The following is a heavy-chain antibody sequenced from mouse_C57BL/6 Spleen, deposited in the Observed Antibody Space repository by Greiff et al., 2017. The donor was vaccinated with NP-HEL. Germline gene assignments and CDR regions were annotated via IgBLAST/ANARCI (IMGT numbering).Heavy chain of an antibody. J-gene: IGHJ2*01. V-gene: IGHV1-55*01. Sequence: QVQLQQPGAELVKPGASVKMSCKASGYTFTSYWITWVKQRPGQGLEWIGDIYPGSGSTNYNEKFKSKATLTVDTSSSTAYMQLSSLSSEDSAVYYCAKAAAAQARGLFDYWGQGTTLTVSS. CDR1: GYTFTSYW. CDR2: IYPGSGST. CDR3: AKAAAAQARGLFDY. D-gene: IGHD3-2*02.